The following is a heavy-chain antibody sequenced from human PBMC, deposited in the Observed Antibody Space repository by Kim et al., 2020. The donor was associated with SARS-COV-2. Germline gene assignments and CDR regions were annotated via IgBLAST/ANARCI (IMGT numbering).Heavy chain of an antibody. CDR2: INQDGSES. CDR3: ARSVFGDNY. J-gene: IGHJ4*02. D-gene: IGHD3-10*02. Sequence: GGSLRLSCAASGFTFSHDWMTWVRQAPGKGLEWVANINQDGSESYYVDSVKGRFTISRDNAKNSLYLQMNSLRFEDTAVYYCARSVFGDNYWGQGTLVSV. V-gene: IGHV3-7*01. CDR1: GFTFSHDW.